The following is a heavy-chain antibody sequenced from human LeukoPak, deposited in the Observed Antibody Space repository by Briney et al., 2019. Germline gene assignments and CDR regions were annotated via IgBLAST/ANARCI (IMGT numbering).Heavy chain of an antibody. Sequence: PSETLSLTCSVSAGSFSGYTWTWIRQTPGQGLEWIGDINHSGTTNYNPSLISRVTISADTSKKQFSLWLTSVTAADTAVYYCARGRFFDYVWANYRYSGSYFDSWGQGTLVAVSS. J-gene: IGHJ4*02. V-gene: IGHV4-34*01. CDR3: ARGRFFDYVWANYRYSGSYFDS. CDR2: INHSGTT. CDR1: AGSFSGYT. D-gene: IGHD3-16*02.